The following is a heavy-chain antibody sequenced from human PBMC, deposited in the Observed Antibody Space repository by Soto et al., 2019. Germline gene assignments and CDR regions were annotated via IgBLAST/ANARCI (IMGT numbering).Heavy chain of an antibody. CDR3: ARDLLGFGYTYGAV. CDR1: GGTFSNFA. D-gene: IGHD3-10*01. CDR2: IIPIDATV. Sequence: QVQLVQSGAEVKKPGSSVKVSCKASGGTFSNFALISWVRQAPGQGLEWMGGIIPIDATVNYAPKFQGRIPLTADESTTTAYMDLGSLSSEDTALYYCARDLLGFGYTYGAVWGQGTTVTVSS. V-gene: IGHV1-69*12. J-gene: IGHJ6*01.